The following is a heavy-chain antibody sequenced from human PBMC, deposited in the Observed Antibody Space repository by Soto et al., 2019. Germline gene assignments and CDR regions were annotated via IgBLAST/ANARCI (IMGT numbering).Heavy chain of an antibody. V-gene: IGHV3-23*01. Sequence: EVQLLESGGGLVQPGGSLRLSCAASGFTFSTYSMTWVRQAPGKGLEWVSTIRDSGHSTHYADSVRGRFDISRDNSKNTLFLQMNSLRAEDTAVYYCARVKAQILSSGWYGGDDIWGQGTMVTVSS. CDR1: GFTFSTYS. J-gene: IGHJ3*02. D-gene: IGHD6-19*01. CDR3: ARVKAQILSSGWYGGDDI. CDR2: IRDSGHST.